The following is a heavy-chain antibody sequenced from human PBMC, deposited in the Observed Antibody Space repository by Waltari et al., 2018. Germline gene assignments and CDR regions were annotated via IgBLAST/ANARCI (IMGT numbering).Heavy chain of an antibody. CDR1: GFTFSSYA. V-gene: IGHV3-23*01. D-gene: IGHD4-17*01. CDR3: AKDMGIFTTVTTAVILSDAFDI. CDR2: IGGRGGST. Sequence: EVQLLESGGGLVQPGGSLRLSCAASGFTFSSYAMSWVRQAPGKGLEWVSAIGGRGGSTYSADSVKGRFTISRDNSKNTLYLQMNSLRAEDTAVYYCAKDMGIFTTVTTAVILSDAFDIWGQGTMVTVSS. J-gene: IGHJ3*02.